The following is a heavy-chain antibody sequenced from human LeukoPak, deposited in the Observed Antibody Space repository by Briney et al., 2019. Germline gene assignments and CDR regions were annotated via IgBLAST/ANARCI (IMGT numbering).Heavy chain of an antibody. Sequence: GGSLRLSCAASGFTLSSYGMHWVRQAPGKGLEWVAFIRYDGSNKYYADSVKGRFTISRDNSKNTLYLQMNSLRAEDTAVYYCAKDISLLRVVPAAIDYWGQGTLVTVSS. CDR2: IRYDGSNK. J-gene: IGHJ4*02. CDR1: GFTLSSYG. V-gene: IGHV3-30*02. D-gene: IGHD2-2*01. CDR3: AKDISLLRVVPAAIDY.